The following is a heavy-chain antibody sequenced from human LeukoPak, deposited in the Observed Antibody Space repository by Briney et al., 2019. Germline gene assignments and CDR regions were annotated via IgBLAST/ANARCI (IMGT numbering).Heavy chain of an antibody. D-gene: IGHD3-16*02. J-gene: IGHJ4*02. CDR1: GFTFSSYW. CDR3: ARVGGRYSSLGY. CDR2: IKKDGSEK. Sequence: GGSLRLSCAASGFTFSSYWMSWVRQAPGKGLEWVANIKKDGSEKCYVDSVQGRFTICNNNAKNSLFLQMISLRAEDTAVYYCARVGGRYSSLGYWGQGTLVTVSS. V-gene: IGHV3-7*01.